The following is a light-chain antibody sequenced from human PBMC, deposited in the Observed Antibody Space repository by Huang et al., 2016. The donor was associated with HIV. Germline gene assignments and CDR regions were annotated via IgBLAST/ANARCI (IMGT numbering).Light chain of an antibody. CDR1: QSVTTF. CDR2: AVS. CDR3: QQSHSIPIT. J-gene: IGKJ5*01. Sequence: DSVTITCRASQSVTTFLNWYQQKPGKAPKVLIYAVSSLESGVPSRFRGSGFGTDFTLTISSLQLEDFATYYCQQSHSIPITFGQGTRLEIK. V-gene: IGKV1-39*01.